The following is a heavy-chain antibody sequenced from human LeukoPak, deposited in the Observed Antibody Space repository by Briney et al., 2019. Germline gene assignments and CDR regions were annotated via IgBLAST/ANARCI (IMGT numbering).Heavy chain of an antibody. CDR3: ARYSGYDWVYARY. CDR1: GYTFTDYY. V-gene: IGHV1-2*02. J-gene: IGHJ4*02. Sequence: GASVKVSCKASGYTFTDYYMHWVRQAPGQGLEWMGWINPNSGGTNYAQKFQGRVTMTSDTSTSTVYMQLNDLTSEDTAVYYCARYSGYDWVYARYWGQGTLVTVSS. CDR2: INPNSGGT. D-gene: IGHD5-12*01.